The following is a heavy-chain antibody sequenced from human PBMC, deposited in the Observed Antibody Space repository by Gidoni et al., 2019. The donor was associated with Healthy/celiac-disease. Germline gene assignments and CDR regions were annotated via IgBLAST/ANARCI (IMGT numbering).Heavy chain of an antibody. CDR2: IYYSGSP. V-gene: IGHV4-61*01. D-gene: IGHD5-12*01. J-gene: IGHJ6*02. CDR1: VCPVSSGSYY. CDR3: AREPIVATINYYYYGMDV. Sequence: QVQLQESGPGLVKPSETLPLTRTVSVCPVSSGSYYWSWHRPPPGKGLEWIGDIYYSGSPNYNPSLKSRVTISVDTSKNQFSLKLSSVTAADTAVYYCAREPIVATINYYYYGMDVWGQGTTVTVSS.